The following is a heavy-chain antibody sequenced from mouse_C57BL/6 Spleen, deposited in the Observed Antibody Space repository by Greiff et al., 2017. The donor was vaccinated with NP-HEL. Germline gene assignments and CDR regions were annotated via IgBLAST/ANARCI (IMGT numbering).Heavy chain of an antibody. J-gene: IGHJ4*01. D-gene: IGHD4-1*01. CDR3: ARRLPNWPYAMDY. CDR1: GYTFTDYN. CDR2: INPNNGGT. V-gene: IGHV1-22*01. Sequence: VHVKQSGPELVKPGASVKMSCKASGYTFTDYNMHWVKQSHGKSLEWIGYINPNNGGTSYNQKFKGKATLTVNKSSSTAYMELRSLTSEDSAVYYCARRLPNWPYAMDYWGQGTSVTVSS.